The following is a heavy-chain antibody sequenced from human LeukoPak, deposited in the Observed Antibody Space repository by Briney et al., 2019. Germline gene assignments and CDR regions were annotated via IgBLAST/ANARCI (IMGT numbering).Heavy chain of an antibody. CDR2: IWYDASNK. D-gene: IGHD6-6*01. CDR1: GFTFSYYG. J-gene: IGHJ4*02. Sequence: GGSLRLSCAASGFTFSYYGMHWVRQAPGKGLEWVAIIWYDASNKHYANSVKGRFAISRDNSKNELYLQMNDLRDEDTAVYYCAKSYEETSSSSGPGDYWGQGTLVIVSS. CDR3: AKSYEETSSSSGPGDY. V-gene: IGHV3-33*06.